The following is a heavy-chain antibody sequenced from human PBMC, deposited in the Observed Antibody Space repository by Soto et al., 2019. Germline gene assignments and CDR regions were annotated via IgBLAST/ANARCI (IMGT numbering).Heavy chain of an antibody. CDR3: ARVGSSGWSPDY. CDR2: IFYSGNT. V-gene: IGHV4-59*01. J-gene: IGHJ4*02. D-gene: IGHD6-19*01. CDR1: GGSISGYY. Sequence: TSETLSLTCTVSGGSISGYYWTWIRQPPGKGLEWIGYIFYSGNTNYNPSLRSRVTISVDTSKNQFSLKVNSVTTADTAMYYCARVGSSGWSPDYWGQGTLVTVS.